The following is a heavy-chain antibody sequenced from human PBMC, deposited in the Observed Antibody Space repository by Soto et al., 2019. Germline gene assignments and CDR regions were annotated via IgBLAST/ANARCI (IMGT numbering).Heavy chain of an antibody. D-gene: IGHD2-21*01. CDR3: ARGGPFRLLWPFDP. Sequence: SETLSLTCAVYGGSFSGYYWSWIRQPPGKGLEWIGKINHSGSTNYKSSLKSRVTISVDTSKNQFSLKLSSVTAADTAVYYCARGGPFRLLWPFDPWGQGILVTVSS. CDR1: GGSFSGYY. V-gene: IGHV4-34*01. J-gene: IGHJ5*02. CDR2: INHSGST.